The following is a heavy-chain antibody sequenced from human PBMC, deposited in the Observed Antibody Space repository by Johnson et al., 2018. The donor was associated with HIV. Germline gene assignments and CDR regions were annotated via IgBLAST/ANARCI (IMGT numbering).Heavy chain of an antibody. Sequence: QEKLVESGGGLVKPGGSLRLSCTISGFSFSDYYMSWFRQAPGKGLEWLSYISVTGSVIYYADSVKGRFTISRDNTKNSVYLQMNSPTAEDTAVYYCARESLTTSDAFDMWGQGTMVTVSS. J-gene: IGHJ3*02. CDR1: GFSFSDYY. CDR3: ARESLTTSDAFDM. D-gene: IGHD1-1*01. V-gene: IGHV3-11*04. CDR2: ISVTGSVI.